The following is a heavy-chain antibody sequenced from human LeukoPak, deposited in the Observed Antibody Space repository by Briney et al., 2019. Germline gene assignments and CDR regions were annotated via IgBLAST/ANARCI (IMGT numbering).Heavy chain of an antibody. D-gene: IGHD6-13*01. Sequence: GGSLRLSCAASGFTFSSYGMHWVRQAPGKGLEWVAVISYDGSNKYYADSVKGRFTISRDNSKNTLYLQMNSLRAEDTAVYYCARERRAHSSWLAFLDYWGQGTLVTVSS. CDR1: GFTFSSYG. CDR3: ARERRAHSSWLAFLDY. CDR2: ISYDGSNK. J-gene: IGHJ4*02. V-gene: IGHV3-30*03.